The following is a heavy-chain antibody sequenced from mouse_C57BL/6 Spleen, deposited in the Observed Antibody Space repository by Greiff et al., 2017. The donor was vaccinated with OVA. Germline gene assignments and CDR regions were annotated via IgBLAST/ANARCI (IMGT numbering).Heavy chain of an antibody. J-gene: IGHJ2*01. V-gene: IGHV1-22*01. Sequence: EVQLQQSGPELVKPGASVKMSCKASGYTFTDYNMHWVKQSHGKSLEWIGYINPNNGGTSYNQKFKGKATLTVNKSSSTAYMELRSRTSEDSAVYYCSRSNYDYDEWSDYWGQGTTLTVSS. D-gene: IGHD2-4*01. CDR1: GYTFTDYN. CDR2: INPNNGGT. CDR3: SRSNYDYDEWSDY.